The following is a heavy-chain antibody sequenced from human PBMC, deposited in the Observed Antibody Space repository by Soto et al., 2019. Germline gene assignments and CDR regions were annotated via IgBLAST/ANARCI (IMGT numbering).Heavy chain of an antibody. Sequence: QVQLVESGGGVDQPGRSLRLSCAASGFTFSSYGMHWVRQAPGKGLECVAVIWYDGSNKYYADSVKGRFTISRDNSKNTLYLQMNSLRAEDTAVYYCARDYDSSGYPRYYFDYWGQGTLVTVSS. CDR1: GFTFSSYG. V-gene: IGHV3-33*01. D-gene: IGHD3-22*01. CDR3: ARDYDSSGYPRYYFDY. J-gene: IGHJ4*02. CDR2: IWYDGSNK.